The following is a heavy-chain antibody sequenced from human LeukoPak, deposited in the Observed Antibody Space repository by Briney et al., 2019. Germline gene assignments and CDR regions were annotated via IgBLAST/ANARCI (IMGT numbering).Heavy chain of an antibody. CDR3: ARDGCSGGSCQTDY. J-gene: IGHJ4*02. Sequence: GGSLRLXCAASGFTYSSYWMSWVRQAPGKGLESVANIKQDGSEKYYVDSVKGRFTISRDNAKNSLYLQMNSLRAEDTAVYYCARDGCSGGSCQTDYWGQGTLVTVSS. D-gene: IGHD2-15*01. V-gene: IGHV3-7*01. CDR2: IKQDGSEK. CDR1: GFTYSSYW.